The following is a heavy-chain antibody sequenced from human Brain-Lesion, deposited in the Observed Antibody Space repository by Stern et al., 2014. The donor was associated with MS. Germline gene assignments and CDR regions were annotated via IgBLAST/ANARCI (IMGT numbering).Heavy chain of an antibody. Sequence: QVQLQESGPGLVKPSETLSLTCTVAGGSVSSTSYAWAWIRQPPGKGLEGIGTIYYSGNPYYSPSLKRRLTIPLDTPKNQFSPQLRSVTAADTAVYYCAGEEDIRYCSGGSCTGNWFDPWGQGTLVTVSS. D-gene: IGHD2-15*01. CDR3: AGEEDIRYCSGGSCTGNWFDP. V-gene: IGHV4-39*01. CDR1: GGSVSSTSYA. CDR2: IYYSGNP. J-gene: IGHJ5*02.